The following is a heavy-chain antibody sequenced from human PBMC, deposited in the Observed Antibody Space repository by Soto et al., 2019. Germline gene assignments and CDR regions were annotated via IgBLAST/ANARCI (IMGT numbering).Heavy chain of an antibody. D-gene: IGHD2-2*01. J-gene: IGHJ6*03. V-gene: IGHV1-8*01. Sequence: QVQLVQSGAEVKKPGASVKVSCKASGYTFTSYDINWVRQATGQGLEWMGWMNPNSGNTGYAQKFQGRATMTRNTSISKAYMELSSLRSEDTAVYYCARGLWVVPAAIKYYYYMDVWGKGTTVTVSS. CDR3: ARGLWVVPAAIKYYYYMDV. CDR2: MNPNSGNT. CDR1: GYTFTSYD.